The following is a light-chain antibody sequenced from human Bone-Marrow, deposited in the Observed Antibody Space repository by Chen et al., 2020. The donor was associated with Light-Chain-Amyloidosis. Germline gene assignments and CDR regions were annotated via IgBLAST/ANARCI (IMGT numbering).Light chain of an antibody. CDR1: NIGSTS. V-gene: IGLV3-21*02. CDR2: DDS. J-gene: IGLJ3*02. CDR3: QVWDRSSDRPV. Sequence: SYVLTQPSSVSVAPGQTATIACGGNNIGSTSVHWYQQTPGQAPLLVGYDDSDRPSGIPKRLSGSNSGNTATLTISRVEAGDEADYYCQVWDRSSDRPVFGGGTKLTVL.